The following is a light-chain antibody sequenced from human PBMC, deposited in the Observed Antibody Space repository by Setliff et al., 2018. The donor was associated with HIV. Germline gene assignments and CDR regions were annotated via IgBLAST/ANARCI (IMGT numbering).Light chain of an antibody. CDR1: PSDVGGFTL. CDR2: DVS. Sequence: QSVLSQPASVSGSPGQSITISCTGTPSDVGGFTLVSWYQKYPDRVPKLIIYDVSKRPSRVSDRLSGSKSANTASLTISGLQAEDEADYYCLSYTGSDTFVFGSGTKV. J-gene: IGLJ1*01. CDR3: LSYTGSDTFV. V-gene: IGLV2-23*02.